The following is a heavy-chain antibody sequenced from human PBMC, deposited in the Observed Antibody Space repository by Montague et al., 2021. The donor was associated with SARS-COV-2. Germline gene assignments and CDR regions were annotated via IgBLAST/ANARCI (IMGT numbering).Heavy chain of an antibody. V-gene: IGHV4-59*01. J-gene: IGHJ6*02. Sequence: SETLSLTCIVSGGSTNYYYWSWIRQSPGKGLEWIGYMYYSGSTNYNPSLKSRVTMSIDRSKNQFSLKLRSVTAADTAVYYCARVARYCTNGVYQTYYYYGLDVWGQGTTVTVSS. CDR2: MYYSGST. CDR1: GGSTNYYY. CDR3: ARVARYCTNGVYQTYYYYGLDV. D-gene: IGHD2-8*01.